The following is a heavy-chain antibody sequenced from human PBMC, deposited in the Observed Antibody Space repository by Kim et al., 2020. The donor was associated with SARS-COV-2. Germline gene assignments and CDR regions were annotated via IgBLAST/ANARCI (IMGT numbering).Heavy chain of an antibody. CDR1: GDRVSSNTAA. V-gene: IGHV6-1*01. J-gene: IGHJ6*02. Sequence: SQTLSLTCAISGDRVSSNTAAWHWIRQSPSRGLEWLGRTYYRSKWFNEYAVSVKRRITINPDTSTNQFSLQLNSATPEDTAVYYCARRTWADDLAVWGQGTTVTVSS. CDR3: ARRTWADDLAV. D-gene: IGHD3-16*01. CDR2: TYYRSKWFN.